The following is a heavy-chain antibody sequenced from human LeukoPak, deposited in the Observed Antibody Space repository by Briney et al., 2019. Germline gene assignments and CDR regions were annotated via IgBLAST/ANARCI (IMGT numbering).Heavy chain of an antibody. CDR3: AHRLCYYGTGNWAFDY. J-gene: IGHJ4*02. Sequence: SGPTLGEPTQTLTLTCSFSGISLRTTGVAVGWIRQPPVKALEWLPVTYWNNDKSYSPSLNSRLTITKDTSKSQVVLTMTNVDPVDTATYYCAHRLCYYGTGNWAFDYWGQGTLVTVSS. CDR1: GISLRTTGVA. D-gene: IGHD3-10*01. V-gene: IGHV2-5*01. CDR2: TYWNNDK.